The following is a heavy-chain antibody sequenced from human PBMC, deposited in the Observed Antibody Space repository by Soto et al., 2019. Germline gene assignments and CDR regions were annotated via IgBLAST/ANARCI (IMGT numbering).Heavy chain of an antibody. V-gene: IGHV3-23*01. CDR2: ISGSGGST. CDR3: AKDQSDIVVVPADTFDY. Sequence: GGSLRLSCAASGFTFSSYAMSWVRQAPGKGLEWVSAISGSGGSTYYADSVKGRFTISRDNSKNTLYLQMNSLRAEDTAVYYCAKDQSDIVVVPADTFDYWGQGTLVTVSS. D-gene: IGHD2-2*01. CDR1: GFTFSSYA. J-gene: IGHJ4*02.